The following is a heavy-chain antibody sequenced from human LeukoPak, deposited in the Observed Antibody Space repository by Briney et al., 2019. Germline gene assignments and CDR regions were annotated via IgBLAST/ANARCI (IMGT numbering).Heavy chain of an antibody. CDR2: IKQDGSEK. D-gene: IGHD6-13*01. CDR1: GFTFSSYW. J-gene: IGHJ4*02. CDR3: ATYSSSWYYYYFDY. Sequence: GGSLRLSCAASGFTFSSYWMSWVRQAPGKGLEWVAHIKQDGSEKYYVDSVKGRFTISRDNAKNSLYLQMNSLRAEDTAVYYCATYSSSWYYYYFDYWGQGTLVTVSS. V-gene: IGHV3-7*01.